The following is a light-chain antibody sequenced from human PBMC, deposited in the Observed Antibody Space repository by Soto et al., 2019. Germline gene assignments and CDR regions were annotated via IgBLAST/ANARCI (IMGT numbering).Light chain of an antibody. CDR2: GAS. J-gene: IGKJ1*01. CDR1: QSVSSN. Sequence: VMTQSASTLSVSQRERATLSCRASQSVSSNLAWYQQKPGQAPRLLIYGASTRATGIPAGFSGSGSGTEFTLTISSLQSEDFALYYCQQYNNWPRPFGQGTKVDIK. CDR3: QQYNNWPRP. V-gene: IGKV3-15*01.